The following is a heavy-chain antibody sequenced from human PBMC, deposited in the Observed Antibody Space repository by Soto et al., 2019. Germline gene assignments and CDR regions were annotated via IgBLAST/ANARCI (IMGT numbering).Heavy chain of an antibody. Sequence: QVQLQESGPGLVKPSGTLSLTCAVSGDSINSNHWWNWVRQPPGKGLEWIGQISHSGSTNYNPSLTSRVNKSVDKSKNHFSLKLTSVTAADTAIYYCAARHFWSGPWTDTRIDYWGQGTLVTVSS. CDR3: AARHFWSGPWTDTRIDY. V-gene: IGHV4-4*02. D-gene: IGHD3-3*02. CDR1: GDSINSNHW. CDR2: ISHSGST. J-gene: IGHJ4*02.